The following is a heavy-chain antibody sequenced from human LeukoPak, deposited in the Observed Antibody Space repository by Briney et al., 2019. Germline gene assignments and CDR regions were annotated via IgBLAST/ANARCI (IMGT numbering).Heavy chain of an antibody. Sequence: PGGSLRLSCEASGFTFSNAYMSWVRQAPGKGLEWVGRIRSKTDGGTTDYAAPVKGRFTISRDDSKNTLYLQMNSLKTEDTAVYYCTTLFHDYGDYTFDYWGAGTTVTVSS. CDR2: IRSKTDGGTT. J-gene: IGHJ4*02. V-gene: IGHV3-15*01. CDR1: GFTFSNAY. CDR3: TTLFHDYGDYTFDY. D-gene: IGHD4-17*01.